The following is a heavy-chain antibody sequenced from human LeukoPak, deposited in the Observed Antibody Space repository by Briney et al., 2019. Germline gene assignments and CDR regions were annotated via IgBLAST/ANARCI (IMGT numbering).Heavy chain of an antibody. CDR3: ARACGNYDSSGYYFDY. D-gene: IGHD3-22*01. Sequence: ASVKVSCKASGYTFTSYGISWVRQAPGQGLEWMGWISAYNGNTNYAQKLQGRVTMTTDTSTSTAYMELRSLRSDDTAVYYCARACGNYDSSGYYFDYWGQGTLVTVSS. V-gene: IGHV1-18*01. J-gene: IGHJ4*02. CDR2: ISAYNGNT. CDR1: GYTFTSYG.